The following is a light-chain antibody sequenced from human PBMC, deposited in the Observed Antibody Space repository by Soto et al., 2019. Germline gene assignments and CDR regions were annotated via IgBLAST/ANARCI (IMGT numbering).Light chain of an antibody. V-gene: IGKV3-20*01. CDR2: DAF. Sequence: LVLTQSPGTLSLSPGERATLSCRASQPVPSNYLAWYQHRPGQPPRLLIYDAFTRAAGTPDRFTGSGSGTDFMLTISRLEPEDSAVYYCQQNVSPPITFGQGTRLEIK. CDR1: QPVPSNY. CDR3: QQNVSPPIT. J-gene: IGKJ5*01.